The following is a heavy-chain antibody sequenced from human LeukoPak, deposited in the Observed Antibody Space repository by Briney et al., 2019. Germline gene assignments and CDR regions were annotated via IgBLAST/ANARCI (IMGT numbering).Heavy chain of an antibody. Sequence: PSETLSLTCTVSGGSISSYYWSWIRQPPGKGLEWIGYIYYSGSTNYNPSLKSRVTISVDTSKNQFSLKLSSVTAADTAVYYCARVSGSRDEMATIRGYFDYWGQGTLVTVSS. D-gene: IGHD5-24*01. J-gene: IGHJ4*02. CDR2: IYYSGST. CDR1: GGSISSYY. CDR3: ARVSGSRDEMATIRGYFDY. V-gene: IGHV4-59*01.